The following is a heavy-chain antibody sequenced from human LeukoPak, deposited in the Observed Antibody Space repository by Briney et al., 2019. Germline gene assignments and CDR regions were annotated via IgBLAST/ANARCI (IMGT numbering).Heavy chain of an antibody. J-gene: IGHJ1*01. CDR1: GGSISSGSFY. D-gene: IGHD5-24*01. Sequence: PSQTLSLTCTVSGGSISSGSFYWGWVRQPAGRGLEWIGRIYTSGSTNYNPSLESRVTISVDTSKNQFSLKLNSVTAADSAVYYCARDLGWLPFQFWGQGTLVIVSS. CDR2: IYTSGST. CDR3: ARDLGWLPFQF. V-gene: IGHV4-61*02.